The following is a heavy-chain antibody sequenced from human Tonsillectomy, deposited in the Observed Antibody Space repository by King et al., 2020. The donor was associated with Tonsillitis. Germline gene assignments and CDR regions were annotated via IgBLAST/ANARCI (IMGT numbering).Heavy chain of an antibody. D-gene: IGHD6-19*01. CDR2: ISTYNGNT. CDR1: SYTFTTYG. CDR3: AREMASGRDAFDL. V-gene: IGHV1-18*01. J-gene: IGHJ3*01. Sequence: VQLVESGAEVKKPGASVKVSCKASSYTFTTYGISWVRQAPGQGLEWMGWISTYNGNTNYAQKLQDRVTMTTDTSTNTAYMELRSLRSDDTAVYYCAREMASGRDAFDLWGQGTMVTVSS.